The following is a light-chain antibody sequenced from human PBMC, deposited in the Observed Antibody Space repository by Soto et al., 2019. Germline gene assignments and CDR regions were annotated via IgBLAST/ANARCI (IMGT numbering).Light chain of an antibody. J-gene: IGLJ1*01. CDR2: TNT. V-gene: IGLV1-44*01. Sequence: QSVLTQPPSASGTPGQRITISCSGDSSNIESHAVNWYQQLPGTAPKLLINTNTQRPSGVPDRFSGSKSGASASLAISGLQSEDEATYYRATWDDSRIGVFGTGTKVTVL. CDR3: ATWDDSRIGV. CDR1: SSNIESHA.